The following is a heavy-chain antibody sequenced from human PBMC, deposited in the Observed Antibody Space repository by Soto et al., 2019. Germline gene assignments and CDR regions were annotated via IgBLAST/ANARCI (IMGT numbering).Heavy chain of an antibody. V-gene: IGHV5-51*03. CDR1: GYSFSTYW. J-gene: IGHJ5*02. D-gene: IGHD1-7*01. CDR3: GSHPPTPAHNGYLDP. CDR2: IYAANSET. Sequence: EVQLVQSGAEVKKPGESLKISCEASGYSFSTYWIGWVRQMPGKGLEWVGLIYAANSETRYSPSFQGQVTLSVDKSINTAYLQWSSLKASDTAIYYCGSHPPTPAHNGYLDPLGQGTLVTVSS.